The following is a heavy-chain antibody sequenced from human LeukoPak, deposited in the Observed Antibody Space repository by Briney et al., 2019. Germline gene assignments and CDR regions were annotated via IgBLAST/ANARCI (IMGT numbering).Heavy chain of an antibody. V-gene: IGHV4-39*01. D-gene: IGHD2-2*02. CDR3: AAVSGSLGYCSSTSCYTYDY. Sequence: SETLSLTCTVSGGSISSSSYYWGWIRQPPGKGLERIGSIYYSGSTYYNPSLKSRVTISVDTSKNQFSLKLSSVTAADTAVYYCAAVSGSLGYCSSTSCYTYDYWGQGTLVTVSS. CDR2: IYYSGST. CDR1: GGSISSSSYY. J-gene: IGHJ4*02.